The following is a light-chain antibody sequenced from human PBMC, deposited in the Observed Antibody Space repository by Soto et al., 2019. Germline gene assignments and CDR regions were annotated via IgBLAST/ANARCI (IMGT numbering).Light chain of an antibody. V-gene: IGLV2-14*03. Sequence: QSVLTQPASVCGSPGQSITISCTGTSSDVGGYNYVSWYQHHPGKAPKLIIFDVSNRPSGVSNPFSGSKSGNTASLTISALQPEDEADYYCSSYTTSNTRQIVFGTGTRSPS. J-gene: IGLJ1*01. CDR3: SSYTTSNTRQIV. CDR1: SSDVGGYNY. CDR2: DVS.